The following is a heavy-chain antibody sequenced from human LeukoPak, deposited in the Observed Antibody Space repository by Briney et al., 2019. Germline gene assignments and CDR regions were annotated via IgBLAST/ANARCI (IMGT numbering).Heavy chain of an antibody. CDR1: GGSITSDY. CDR3: ARGGWNKFDY. V-gene: IGHV4-59*01. J-gene: IGHJ4*02. CDR2: IENSGRT. Sequence: SETLSLTCIVSGGSITSDYWSWIRQPPGKGLEWIGYIENSGRTEYNPSLMSRITISVDTSKIQFSLMLSPVTAADTAVYYCARGGWNKFDYWGQGTLVTVSS. D-gene: IGHD3-22*01.